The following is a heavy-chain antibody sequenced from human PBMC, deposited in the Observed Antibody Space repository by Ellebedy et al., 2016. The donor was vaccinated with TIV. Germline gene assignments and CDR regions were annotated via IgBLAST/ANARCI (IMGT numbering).Heavy chain of an antibody. CDR1: GFIFRNSG. J-gene: IGHJ4*02. CDR2: ISYDGSNT. V-gene: IGHV3-30*03. Sequence: GESLKISCAASGFIFRNSGMHWVRQTPGKGLEWVAVISYDGSNTWYGDSVRGRFIISRDNSKNAVYLQMNSLRDEDTAVYHCVRRSVDFWGQGTLVTVSS. CDR3: VRRSVDF.